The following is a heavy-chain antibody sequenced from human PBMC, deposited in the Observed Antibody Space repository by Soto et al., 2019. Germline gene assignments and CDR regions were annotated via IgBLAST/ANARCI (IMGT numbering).Heavy chain of an antibody. V-gene: IGHV3-23*01. J-gene: IGHJ4*02. CDR1: GLTFSSYA. Sequence: GGSLRLSCAASGLTFSSYAMSWVRQAPGKGLEWVSSLLRSGSTTYYADSVKGRFTISSDISANSLYLQMDSLRAEDTAVYYCAKDAVSGDGIWLLDSWGQGTVVTVSS. D-gene: IGHD4-17*01. CDR2: LLRSGSTT. CDR3: AKDAVSGDGIWLLDS.